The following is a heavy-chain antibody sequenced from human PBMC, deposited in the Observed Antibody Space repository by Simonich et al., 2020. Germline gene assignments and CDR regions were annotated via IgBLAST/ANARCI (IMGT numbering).Heavy chain of an antibody. CDR2: MNPNSGKT. CDR3: ARGRGGMSRGYVDY. D-gene: IGHD2-15*01. CDR1: GYTFTSYD. J-gene: IGHJ4*02. Sequence: QVQLVQSGAEVKKPGASVKVSCKASGYTFTSYDINWVRQATGQGLGWMGWMNPNSGKTGYARKFQGRVTITRNTSISTAYMELSSVSSEDTAVYYCARGRGGMSRGYVDYWGQGTLVTVSS. V-gene: IGHV1-8*03.